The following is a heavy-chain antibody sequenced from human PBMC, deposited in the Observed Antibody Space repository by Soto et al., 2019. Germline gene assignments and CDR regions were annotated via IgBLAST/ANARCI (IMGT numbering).Heavy chain of an antibody. Sequence: GGSLRLSCAASGFTFHNAWMNWVRQAPGKGLEWVAFISNDGSNKYYADSVKGRFTISRDNSRNTVYLQMNSLRDEETAVYYCARTSGYDYVWGSSGLDSWGQGTLVTVSS. V-gene: IGHV3-30*03. D-gene: IGHD3-16*01. J-gene: IGHJ5*01. CDR3: ARTSGYDYVWGSSGLDS. CDR2: ISNDGSNK. CDR1: GFTFHNAW.